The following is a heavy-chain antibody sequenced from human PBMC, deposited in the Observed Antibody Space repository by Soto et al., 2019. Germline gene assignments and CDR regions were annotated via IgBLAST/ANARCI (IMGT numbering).Heavy chain of an antibody. CDR3: ARVVSPYYDSSGYYFDY. V-gene: IGHV3-21*01. Sequence: GGSLRLSCAASGFTFSSYSMNWVRQAPGKGLEWVSSISSSSYIYYADSVKGRFTISRDNAKNSLYLQMNSLRAEDTAVYYCARVVSPYYDSSGYYFDYWGQGTLVTVSS. CDR1: GFTFSSYS. J-gene: IGHJ4*02. CDR2: ISSSSYI. D-gene: IGHD3-22*01.